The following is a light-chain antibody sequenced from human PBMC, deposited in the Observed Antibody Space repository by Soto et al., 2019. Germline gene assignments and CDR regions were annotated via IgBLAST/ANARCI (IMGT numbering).Light chain of an antibody. CDR1: QSVSSN. CDR2: GAS. Sequence: EIVMTQSPASLSVSPGERATLSCRASQSVSSNLAWYQQKPGQAPRLLIHGASARATGIPDRFSGSGSGTEFTLTISSLQSEDVAVYYCQQYNNWLWTFGQGPKVDIK. V-gene: IGKV3-15*01. CDR3: QQYNNWLWT. J-gene: IGKJ1*01.